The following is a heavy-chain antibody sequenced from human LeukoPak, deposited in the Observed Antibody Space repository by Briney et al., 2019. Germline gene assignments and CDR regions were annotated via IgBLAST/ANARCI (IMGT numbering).Heavy chain of an antibody. CDR2: IYHSGTT. J-gene: IGHJ1*01. Sequence: PSETLSLTCTVSGGSITSYCWSWIRQPPGKGLEWIGYIYHSGTTNYNPSLKSRVTISADTSKNQFSLKLSSVTAADTAVYYCAQKAPYSPAYSQHWGQGTLVTVSS. D-gene: IGHD2-15*01. CDR3: AQKAPYSPAYSQH. V-gene: IGHV4-59*01. CDR1: GGSITSYC.